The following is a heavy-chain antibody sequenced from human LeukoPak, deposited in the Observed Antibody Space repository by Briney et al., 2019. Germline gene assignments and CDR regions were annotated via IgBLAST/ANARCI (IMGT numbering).Heavy chain of an antibody. CDR3: AKDRSSGYYYFSPEYYFDY. J-gene: IGHJ4*02. D-gene: IGHD3-22*01. Sequence: GGSLRLSCAASGFTFSSDAMSWVRQAPGKGLEWVSAISGSGGSTYYADSVKGRFTISRDNSKNTLYLQMNSLRAEDTAVYYCAKDRSSGYYYFSPEYYFDYWGQGTLVTVSS. CDR2: ISGSGGST. V-gene: IGHV3-23*01. CDR1: GFTFSSDA.